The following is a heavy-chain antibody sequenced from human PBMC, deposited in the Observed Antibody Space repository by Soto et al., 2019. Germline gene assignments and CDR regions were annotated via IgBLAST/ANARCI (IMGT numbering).Heavy chain of an antibody. CDR2: IWYDGSNK. Sequence: GGSLRLSCAASGFTFSSYGMHWVRQAPGKGLVWVAVIWYDGSNKYYADSVKGRFTIPRDNSKNTLYLQMNSLRAEDTAVYYCARDSVAVSNDAFDIWGQGTMVTVSS. CDR1: GFTFSSYG. V-gene: IGHV3-33*01. CDR3: ARDSVAVSNDAFDI. D-gene: IGHD6-19*01. J-gene: IGHJ3*02.